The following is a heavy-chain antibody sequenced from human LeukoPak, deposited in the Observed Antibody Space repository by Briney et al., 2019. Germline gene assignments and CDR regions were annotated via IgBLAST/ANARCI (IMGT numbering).Heavy chain of an antibody. CDR2: INPSGGST. D-gene: IGHD2-2*01. J-gene: IGHJ4*02. CDR3: AREERYCSSSRCFVGVGNDY. CDR1: GYTFTSYY. Sequence: ASVKVSCKASGYTFTSYYMHWVRQAPGQGLEWMGIINPSGGSTSYAQKFQGRVTMTRDTSTSTVYMELTSLRSDDTAVYYCAREERYCSSSRCFVGVGNDYWGQGTLVSVSS. V-gene: IGHV1-46*01.